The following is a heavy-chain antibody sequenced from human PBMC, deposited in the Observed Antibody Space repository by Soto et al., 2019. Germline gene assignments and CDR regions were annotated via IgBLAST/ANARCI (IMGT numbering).Heavy chain of an antibody. CDR2: IHYSGST. Sequence: QVQLQESGPGLVKPSQTLSLTCTVSGGSISSGPYYWSWIRQHPGKGLEWIGNIHYSGSTYYNPFLKSRVTISVDTSKNQFSLKLTSVTAADTAVYYCARDSSGYYYVYDYWGQGTLVTVSS. D-gene: IGHD3-22*01. CDR3: ARDSSGYYYVYDY. V-gene: IGHV4-31*03. CDR1: GGSISSGPYY. J-gene: IGHJ4*02.